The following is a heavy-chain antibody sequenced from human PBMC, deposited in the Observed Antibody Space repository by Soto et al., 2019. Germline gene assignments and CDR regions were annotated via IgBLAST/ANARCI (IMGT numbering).Heavy chain of an antibody. V-gene: IGHV3-74*01. CDR3: LRSYDW. CDR2: IKTDGSST. CDR1: GFTFIGYW. Sequence: PGGSLRLSCAASGFTFIGYWMHWVLQAPGKGLVWVARIKTDGSSTDYADSVRGRFTISRDNAKNTLYLQMNSLRAEDTSVYYCLRSYDWWGQETLVTFPS. J-gene: IGHJ4*02.